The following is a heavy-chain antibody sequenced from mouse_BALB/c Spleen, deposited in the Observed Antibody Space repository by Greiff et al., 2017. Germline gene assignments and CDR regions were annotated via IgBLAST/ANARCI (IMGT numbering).Heavy chain of an antibody. CDR3: ARKLGYAMDY. V-gene: IGHV1-87*01. CDR1: GYTFTSYW. D-gene: IGHD4-1*01. CDR2: IYPGDGDT. Sequence: QVQLQQSGAELARPGASVKLSCKASGYTFTSYWMQWVKQRPGQGLEWIGAIYPGDGDTRYTQKFKGKATLTADKSSSTAYMQLSSLASEDSAVYYCARKLGYAMDYWGQGTSVTVSS. J-gene: IGHJ4*01.